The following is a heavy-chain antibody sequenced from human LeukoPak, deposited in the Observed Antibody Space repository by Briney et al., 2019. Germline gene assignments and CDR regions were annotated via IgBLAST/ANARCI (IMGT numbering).Heavy chain of an antibody. CDR1: GYTFTIYY. D-gene: IGHD3-9*01. CDR2: INPSGGST. CDR3: AREKSNYDILTGYYKGPRYYYGMDV. J-gene: IGHJ6*04. V-gene: IGHV1-46*01. Sequence: ASVTVSFKASGYTFTIYYMHWVRQAPGQGLEWMGLINPSGGSTSYTQKFQGRVTMTRDTSTSTVYMELSSLRSEDTAVYYCAREKSNYDILTGYYKGPRYYYGMDVWGKGTTVTVSS.